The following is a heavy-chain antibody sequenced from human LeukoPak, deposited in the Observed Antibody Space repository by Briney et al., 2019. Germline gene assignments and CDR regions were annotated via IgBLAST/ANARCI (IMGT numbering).Heavy chain of an antibody. V-gene: IGHV4-59*01. J-gene: IGHJ4*02. D-gene: IGHD3-10*01. CDR3: ARVLYGSGTYYFDY. CDR1: GGSISSYY. Sequence: SETLSLTCTVSGGSISSYYWSWIRQPSGKGLEWIGYIHYSGSTSHNPALKSRVTISVDTSKNQFSLKLSSVTAADTAVYHCARVLYGSGTYYFDYWGQGTLVTVSS. CDR2: IHYSGST.